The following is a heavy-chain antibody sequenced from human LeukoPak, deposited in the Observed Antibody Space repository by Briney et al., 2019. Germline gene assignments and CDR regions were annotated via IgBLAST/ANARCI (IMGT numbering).Heavy chain of an antibody. V-gene: IGHV3-7*01. CDR3: ARDLGIDRFDC. CDR2: TKQDGSEK. D-gene: IGHD1-26*01. Sequence: GGSLRLSCAASGFTFSNYWMSWVRQAPGKGLEWVANTKQDGSEKYYVDSVKGRFTVSRDNAQNSLYLQMNSVRGEDTAVYYCARDLGIDRFDCWGQGSLVTVSS. J-gene: IGHJ4*02. CDR1: GFTFSNYW.